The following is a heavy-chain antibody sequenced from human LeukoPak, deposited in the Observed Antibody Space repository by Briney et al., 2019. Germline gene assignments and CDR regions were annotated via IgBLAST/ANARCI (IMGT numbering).Heavy chain of an antibody. CDR2: INGDGRRI. J-gene: IGHJ4*02. CDR1: GFTFSSHW. V-gene: IGHV3-74*03. Sequence: GGSLRLSCAASGFTFSSHWMHWVRQVPGKGLVWVSRINGDGRRITYADSVKGRFTISRDNAKNTLFLQMDSLRAEDTALYYCARDRPDGRSSFDYWGLGTLVTVSS. CDR3: ARDRPDGRSSFDY. D-gene: IGHD1-14*01.